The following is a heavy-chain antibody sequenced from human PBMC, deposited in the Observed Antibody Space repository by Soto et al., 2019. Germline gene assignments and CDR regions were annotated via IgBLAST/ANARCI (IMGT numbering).Heavy chain of an antibody. CDR2: VFYTGFT. D-gene: IGHD1-20*01. J-gene: IGHJ4*02. CDR3: ATSQKGYNWNYFDH. V-gene: IGHV4-39*01. CDR1: GGSISGSYYY. Sequence: PSETLSLTCAVSGGSISGSYYYWAWLRQSPGKGPEWIGSVFYTGFTSYNPSLESRVSVSVDTSKSQCSLKLSAVTAADTAVYYCATSQKGYNWNYFDHWGQGALVTVSS.